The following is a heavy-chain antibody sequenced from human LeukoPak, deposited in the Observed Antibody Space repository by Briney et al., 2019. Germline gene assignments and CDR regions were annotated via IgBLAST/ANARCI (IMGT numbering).Heavy chain of an antibody. V-gene: IGHV5-51*01. CDR3: ARQSSGWYFEPDRYYYYMDV. J-gene: IGHJ6*03. CDR1: GYSFTSYW. D-gene: IGHD6-19*01. CDR2: IYPGDSDT. Sequence: GESLKISCKGSGYSFTSYWIGWVRQMPGKGLEWMGIIYPGDSDTRYSPSFQGQVTISADKSISTAYLQWSSLKASDTAMYYCARQSSGWYFEPDRYYYYMDVWGKGTTVTISS.